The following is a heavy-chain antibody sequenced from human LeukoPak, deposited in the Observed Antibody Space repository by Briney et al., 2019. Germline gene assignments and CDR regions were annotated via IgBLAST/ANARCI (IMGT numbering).Heavy chain of an antibody. J-gene: IGHJ4*02. V-gene: IGHV3-21*01. Sequence: GGSLRLSCAASGFNFTTYGMNWVRLAPGKGLEWVSSISGSSDYTYYADSVTGRFTISRDNVKNSLYLQMNSLRAEDTAVYYCAQLKLGTQDYWGQGTLVTVSS. D-gene: IGHD7-27*01. CDR3: AQLKLGTQDY. CDR2: ISGSSDYT. CDR1: GFNFTTYG.